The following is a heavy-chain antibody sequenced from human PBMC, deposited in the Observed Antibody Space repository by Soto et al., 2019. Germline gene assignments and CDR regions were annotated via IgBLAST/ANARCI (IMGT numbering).Heavy chain of an antibody. CDR2: IKQDGSEK. Sequence: PVGSLRLSCAASGFTFSSYWMSWVSQAPGKGLEWVANIKQDGSEKYYVDSVKGRFTISRDNAKNSLYLQMNSLRAEDTAVYYCARDWPAVAGPKIPLDPWGQGTLVTVSS. V-gene: IGHV3-7*01. CDR3: ARDWPAVAGPKIPLDP. J-gene: IGHJ5*02. D-gene: IGHD6-19*01. CDR1: GFTFSSYW.